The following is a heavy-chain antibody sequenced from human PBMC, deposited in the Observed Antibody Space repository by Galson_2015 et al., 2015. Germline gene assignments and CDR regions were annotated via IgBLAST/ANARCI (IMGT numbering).Heavy chain of an antibody. CDR1: GFTFSSYA. CDR3: AKGTGDIYPYYFDS. CDR2: ISGSGAST. J-gene: IGHJ4*02. D-gene: IGHD7-27*01. V-gene: IGHV3-23*01. Sequence: SLRLSCAASGFTFSSYAMTWVRQAPGKGLEWVSTISGSGASTYYADSVKGRFTISRDNSKNTVHLQMNSLRAEDTAVFYCAKGTGDIYPYYFDSWGQAALVTVSS.